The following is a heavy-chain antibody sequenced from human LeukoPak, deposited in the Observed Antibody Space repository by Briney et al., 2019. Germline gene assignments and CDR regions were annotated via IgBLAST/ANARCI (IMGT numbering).Heavy chain of an antibody. D-gene: IGHD6-13*01. V-gene: IGHV3-13*01. Sequence: GGSLRLSCAASEFTFSSYDMHWVRQATGKGLEWVSAIGTAGDTYYPGSVKGRFTISRENAKNSLYLQMNSLRAGDTAVYYCARGAAAAGTMDYWGQGTLVTVSS. CDR1: EFTFSSYD. CDR2: IGTAGDT. CDR3: ARGAAAAGTMDY. J-gene: IGHJ4*02.